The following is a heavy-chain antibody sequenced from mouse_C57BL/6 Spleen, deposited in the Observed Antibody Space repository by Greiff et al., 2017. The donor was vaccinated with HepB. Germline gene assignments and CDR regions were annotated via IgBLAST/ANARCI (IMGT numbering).Heavy chain of an antibody. J-gene: IGHJ2*01. CDR1: GYTFTDYN. CDR2: FNPNNGGT. D-gene: IGHD1-1*01. CDR3: ARSGYYYGSSYLYYFDY. Sequence: VQLQQSGPELVKPGASVKIPCKASGYTFTDYNMDWVKQSHGKSLEWIGDFNPNNGGTIYNQKFKGKATLTVDKSSSTAYMELRSLTSEDTAVYYCARSGYYYGSSYLYYFDYWGQGTTLTVSS. V-gene: IGHV1-18*01.